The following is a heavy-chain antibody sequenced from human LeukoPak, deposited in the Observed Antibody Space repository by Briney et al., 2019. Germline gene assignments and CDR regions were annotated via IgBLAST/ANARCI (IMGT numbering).Heavy chain of an antibody. D-gene: IGHD1-26*01. CDR3: ARHESAVGALFF. Sequence: PSETLSLTCTVSGGTISRYYWSWLRQSPGGGLKWIGYIYSSGSTNSNPSLKSRVSISVDMSKNQFSLKLSSVTAADTAVYYCARHESAVGALFFWGQGTLVTVSS. CDR1: GGTISRYY. CDR2: IYSSGST. J-gene: IGHJ4*02. V-gene: IGHV4-59*08.